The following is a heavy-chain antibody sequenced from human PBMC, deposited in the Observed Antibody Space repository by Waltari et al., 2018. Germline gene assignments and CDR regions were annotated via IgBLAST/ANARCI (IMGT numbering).Heavy chain of an antibody. D-gene: IGHD3-22*01. V-gene: IGHV4-38-2*01. CDR2: VFRNREK. CDR3: VRPMYDSSDQGLAFDL. J-gene: IGHJ3*01. Sequence: QVQLQESGPGLARPSETLSLSCAVSGFPIKSGYYWAWVRQPPGKGLEWIASVFRNREKYYNPSPQSRVTISRDTAKNQTSLQLTSVTAADTALYYCVRPMYDSSDQGLAFDLWGQGTMVTVSS. CDR1: GFPIKSGYY.